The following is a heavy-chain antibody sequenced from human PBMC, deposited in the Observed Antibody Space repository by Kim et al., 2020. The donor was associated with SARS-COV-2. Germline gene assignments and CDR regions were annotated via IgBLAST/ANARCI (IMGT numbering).Heavy chain of an antibody. J-gene: IGHJ4*02. D-gene: IGHD2-21*02. CDR2: IYYSGST. V-gene: IGHV4-39*07. CDR3: ARDVITYCGGDCYDFDY. Sequence: SETLSLTCTVSGGSISSSSYYWGWIRQPPGKGLEWIGSIYYSGSTYYNPSLKSRVTISVDTSKNQFSLKLSSVTAADTAVYYCARDVITYCGGDCYDFDYWCQGTLVTVSS. CDR1: GGSISSSSYY.